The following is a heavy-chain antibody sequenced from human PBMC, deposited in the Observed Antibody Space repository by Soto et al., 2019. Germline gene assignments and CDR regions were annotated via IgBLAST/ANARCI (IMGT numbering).Heavy chain of an antibody. D-gene: IGHD6-19*01. J-gene: IGHJ4*02. Sequence: EVQLLESGGGLVQPGGSLRLSCAASGFTFTNYAMTWVRQAPGWGLEWVSTIIDTGGTFYGDTVKGRFTISRDNSRSTLYLHMNSLRADDAAIYYCARTDKFTSQSSGWANRFDCWGQGTLVTVSS. CDR1: GFTFTNYA. CDR2: IIDTGGT. V-gene: IGHV3-23*01. CDR3: ARTDKFTSQSSGWANRFDC.